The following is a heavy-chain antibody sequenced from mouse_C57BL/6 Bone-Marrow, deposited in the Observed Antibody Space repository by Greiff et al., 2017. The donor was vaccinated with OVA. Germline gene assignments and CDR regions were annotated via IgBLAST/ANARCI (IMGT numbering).Heavy chain of an antibody. V-gene: IGHV1-81*01. J-gene: IGHJ1*03. D-gene: IGHD1-1*01. CDR2: IYPRSGNT. CDR3: ARPYYYGSSYWYFDV. Sequence: QVQLKQSGAELARPGASVKLSCKASGYTFTSYGISWVKQRTGQGLEWIGEIYPRSGNTYYNEKFKGKATLTADKSSSTAYMELRSLTSEDSAVYFCARPYYYGSSYWYFDVWGTGTTVTVSS. CDR1: GYTFTSYG.